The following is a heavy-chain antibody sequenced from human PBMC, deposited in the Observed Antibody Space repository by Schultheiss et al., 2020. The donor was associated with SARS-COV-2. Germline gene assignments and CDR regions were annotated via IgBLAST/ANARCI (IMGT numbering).Heavy chain of an antibody. Sequence: ASVKVSCKASGYTFTSYGISWVRQAPGQGLEWMGWINPNSGGTNYAQKFQGRVTITADKSTSTAYMELSSLRSEDTAVYYCARDNDYGQGNDYWGQGTLVTVSS. V-gene: IGHV1-18*01. D-gene: IGHD4-17*01. CDR1: GYTFTSYG. CDR3: ARDNDYGQGNDY. J-gene: IGHJ4*02. CDR2: INPNSGGT.